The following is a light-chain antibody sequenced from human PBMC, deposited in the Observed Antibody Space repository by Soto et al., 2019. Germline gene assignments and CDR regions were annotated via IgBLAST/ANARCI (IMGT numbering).Light chain of an antibody. CDR1: QTVSSN. CDR2: GAS. CDR3: QQYNNWPYT. V-gene: IGKV3-15*01. J-gene: IGKJ2*01. Sequence: EIVMTQSPATLSVSPGERATLSCRASQTVSSNLVWYQQTPGQAPRLLIYGASTRATGIPARFSGSGSGTEFTLTISSLQSEDFAVYSCQQYNNWPYTFGQGTKLEIK.